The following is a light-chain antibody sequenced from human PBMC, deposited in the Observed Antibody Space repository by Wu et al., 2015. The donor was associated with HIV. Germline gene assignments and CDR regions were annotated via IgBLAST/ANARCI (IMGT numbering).Light chain of an antibody. CDR3: HQYNNWPPKGT. CDR1: QSVSTH. CDR2: DAS. J-gene: IGKJ1*01. V-gene: IGKV3-15*01. Sequence: EIVLTQSPVTLSVSPGERATLFCRASQSVSTHVAWYQHRRGQAPRLLIYDASTRATGIPARFSGSGSGTEFTLTINRMQSEDFAVYYCHQYNNWPPKGTFGQRDQRWKSN.